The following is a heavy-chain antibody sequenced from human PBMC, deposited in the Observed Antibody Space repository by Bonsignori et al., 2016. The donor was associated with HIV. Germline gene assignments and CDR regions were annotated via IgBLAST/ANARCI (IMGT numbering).Heavy chain of an antibody. CDR1: GGSIYTSSYY. V-gene: IGHV4-39*07. CDR3: ARFGWELTEGWFDP. D-gene: IGHD1-26*01. Sequence: SETLSLTCTVSGGSIYTSSYYWAWIRQPPGKGLEWIGNVYYSGSTNCNPSLKSRVTISVDTSENQFSLKLNSVTTADTAVYYCARFGWELTEGWFDPWGQGTLVTVSS. J-gene: IGHJ5*02. CDR2: VYYSGST.